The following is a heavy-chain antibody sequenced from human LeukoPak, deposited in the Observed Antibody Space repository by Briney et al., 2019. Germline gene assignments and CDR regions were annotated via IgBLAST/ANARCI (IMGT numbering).Heavy chain of an antibody. CDR3: STVVGASYGSNFDY. CDR1: GFTFSGSA. Sequence: PGGSLRLSCAASGFTFSGSAMHWVRQASGKGLEWVGRIRSKANSYATAYAASVKGRFTISRDDSKNTAYLQMNSLKTEDTAVYYCSTVVGASYGSNFDYWGQGTLVTVSS. CDR2: IRSKANSYAT. J-gene: IGHJ4*02. D-gene: IGHD5-18*01. V-gene: IGHV3-73*01.